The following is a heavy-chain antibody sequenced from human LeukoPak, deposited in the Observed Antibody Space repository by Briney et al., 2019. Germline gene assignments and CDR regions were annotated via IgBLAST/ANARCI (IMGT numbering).Heavy chain of an antibody. D-gene: IGHD1-20*01. J-gene: IGHJ5*02. V-gene: IGHV4-39*01. CDR1: GGSISGYY. Sequence: PSETLSLTCAVYGGSISGYYWGWIRQPPGKGLEWIGSIYYSGSTYYNPSLKSRVTISVDTSKNQFPLKLSSVTAADTAVYYCARHPYNWNEPTDNWFDPWGQGTLVTVSS. CDR2: IYYSGST. CDR3: ARHPYNWNEPTDNWFDP.